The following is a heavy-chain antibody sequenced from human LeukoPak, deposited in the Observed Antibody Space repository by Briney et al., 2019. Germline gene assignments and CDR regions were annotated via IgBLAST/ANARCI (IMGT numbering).Heavy chain of an antibody. Sequence: GESLKISCKCSGYNFTSNWIGWVRQLPGKGLEWMGIIYPGDSDTRYSPSFQGQVTISADKSISIAYLQWSSLKASDTAMYYCASSSSGSYEWIWFDPWGQGTLVTVSS. D-gene: IGHD1-26*01. CDR2: IYPGDSDT. J-gene: IGHJ5*02. V-gene: IGHV5-51*01. CDR1: GYNFTSNW. CDR3: ASSSSGSYEWIWFDP.